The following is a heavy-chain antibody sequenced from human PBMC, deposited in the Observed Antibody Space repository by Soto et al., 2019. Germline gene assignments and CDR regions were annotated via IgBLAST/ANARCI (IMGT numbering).Heavy chain of an antibody. CDR1: GGSFSGYY. CDR2: INHSGST. Sequence: QVQLQQWGAGLLKPSETLSLTCAVYGGSFSGYYWTWIRQPPGTGLEWIGEINHSGSTNYNPSLKSRVTLSVDTSKNQFPLKLTSVTAADTAVYYCARANITGRFDYWGQGTLVTVSS. D-gene: IGHD2-8*02. CDR3: ARANITGRFDY. V-gene: IGHV4-34*01. J-gene: IGHJ4*02.